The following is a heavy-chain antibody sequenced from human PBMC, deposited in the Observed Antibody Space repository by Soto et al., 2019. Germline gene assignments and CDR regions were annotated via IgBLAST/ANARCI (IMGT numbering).Heavy chain of an antibody. Sequence: ASVKVSCKASGYTFTSYGISWVRQAPGQGLEWMGWISAYNGNTNYAQKLQGRVTMTTDTSTSTAYMELRSLRSDDTAVYYCARGYVVVADGHYYYHGMDVWGQGTTVTVSS. CDR1: GYTFTSYG. CDR2: ISAYNGNT. J-gene: IGHJ6*02. V-gene: IGHV1-18*01. D-gene: IGHD2-15*01. CDR3: ARGYVVVADGHYYYHGMDV.